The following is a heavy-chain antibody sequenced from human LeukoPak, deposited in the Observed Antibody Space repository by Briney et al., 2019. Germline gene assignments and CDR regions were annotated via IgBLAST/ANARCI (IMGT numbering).Heavy chain of an antibody. Sequence: PGGSLRLSCAASGFTFSSYWMHCVRQAPGKGLVWVSRINNDGSSTSYADSVKGRFTISRDDAKNTLYLQMNSLRAEDTAVYYCARVWSYYYFDYWGQGTLVTVSS. CDR1: GFTFSSYW. J-gene: IGHJ4*02. D-gene: IGHD2-8*02. CDR3: ARVWSYYYFDY. CDR2: INNDGSST. V-gene: IGHV3-74*01.